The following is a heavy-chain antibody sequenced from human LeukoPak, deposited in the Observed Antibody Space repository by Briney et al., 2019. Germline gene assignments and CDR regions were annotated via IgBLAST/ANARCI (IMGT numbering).Heavy chain of an antibody. CDR1: GFTFRSYG. V-gene: IGHV3-23*01. CDR3: AKGGEQVTWNFPN. J-gene: IGHJ1*01. D-gene: IGHD1-7*01. CDR2: ISDNGANT. Sequence: QAGGSLRLSCAASGFTFRSYGMSWVRQAPGKGLEWVSIISDNGANTYYADSVRGRFIISRDNSQNTLYLQMNSLRAEDTAVYYCAKGGEQVTWNFPNWGQGTLVTVSS.